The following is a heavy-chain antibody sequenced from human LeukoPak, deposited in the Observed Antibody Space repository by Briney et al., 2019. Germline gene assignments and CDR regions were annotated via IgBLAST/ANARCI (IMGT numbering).Heavy chain of an antibody. D-gene: IGHD6-6*01. CDR3: ARIGRPAAFDI. Sequence: GGSLRLSCAASGFTFSDYYMSWIRQAPGRGLAWVSYITSSGSSIYYADSMKGRFTISRDNAKHSLFLQLDSLRAEDTAVYYCARIGRPAAFDIWGQGTLVIVSS. CDR1: GFTFSDYY. J-gene: IGHJ3*02. V-gene: IGHV3-11*01. CDR2: ITSSGSSI.